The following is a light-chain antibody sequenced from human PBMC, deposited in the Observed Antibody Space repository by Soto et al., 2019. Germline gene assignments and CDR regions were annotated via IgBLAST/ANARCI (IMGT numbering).Light chain of an antibody. V-gene: IGKV3D-15*01. CDR1: QSVSSN. CDR3: QQYNSWQT. CDR2: GAS. J-gene: IGKJ2*01. Sequence: EIVMTQSPAPLSVSPGERAILSCRASQSVSSNLAWYQQKPGQAPRLLIYGASTRATGIPDRFSGSGYGTEFTLTISSLRSEDFAVYYCQQYNSWQTFGQGTKLEIK.